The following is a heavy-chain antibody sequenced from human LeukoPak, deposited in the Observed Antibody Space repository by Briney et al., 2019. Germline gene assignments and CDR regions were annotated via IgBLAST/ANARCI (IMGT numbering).Heavy chain of an antibody. Sequence: SETLSLTCAVSGDSVSIFYWSWIRQPAGKGLEWIGRIYTSGSTNYNPSLKSRVTVSVDKSKNQFSLKLSSVTAADTAVYYCARDVLKYGFDYWGQGTPLTVSS. J-gene: IGHJ4*02. V-gene: IGHV4-4*07. CDR2: IYTSGST. CDR1: GDSVSIFY. CDR3: ARDVLKYGFDY. D-gene: IGHD4-17*01.